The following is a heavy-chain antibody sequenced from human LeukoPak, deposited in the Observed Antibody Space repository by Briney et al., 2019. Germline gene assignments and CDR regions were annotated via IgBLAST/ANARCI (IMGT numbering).Heavy chain of an antibody. CDR1: GGSFSGYY. J-gene: IGHJ6*03. V-gene: IGHV4-34*01. D-gene: IGHD1-1*01. CDR2: INHSGST. CDR3: ARRTPIYYYYMDV. Sequence: SETLSLTCAVYGGSFSGYYWSWIRQPPGKGLEWIGEINHSGSTNYNPSLKSRVTISVDTSKNQFSLKLSSVTAADTAVYYCARRTPIYYYYMDVWGKGTTVTASS.